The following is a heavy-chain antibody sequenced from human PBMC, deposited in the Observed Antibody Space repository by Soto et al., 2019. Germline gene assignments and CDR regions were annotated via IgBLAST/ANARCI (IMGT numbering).Heavy chain of an antibody. CDR1: GDSVSSYY. CDR3: AREGVGGTSNFFDF. V-gene: IGHV4-59*02. Sequence: ASETLSLTCTVSGDSVSSYYWSWIRQPPGKGLEWVGYIHYSGNSFYNPSLKSRVTMSVDTSKYQFSLKLSSVTAADTAVYYCAREGVGGTSNFFDFWGQGALVTVSS. D-gene: IGHD1-26*01. CDR2: IHYSGNS. J-gene: IGHJ4*02.